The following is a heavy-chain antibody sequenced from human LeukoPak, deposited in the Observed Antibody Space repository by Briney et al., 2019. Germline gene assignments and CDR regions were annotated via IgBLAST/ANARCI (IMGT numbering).Heavy chain of an antibody. V-gene: IGHV3-11*01. D-gene: IGHD3-3*01. J-gene: IGHJ3*01. Sequence: GGSLRLPCAASGFAFSDFYMSWIRQAPGKGLEWLSYIDSSSRTIYYADSVEGRFTISRDNAENSVYLQMNSLRAEDTALYYCARDPPNDFWSGRYAFDLWGQGTKVTVSS. CDR3: ARDPPNDFWSGRYAFDL. CDR1: GFAFSDFY. CDR2: IDSSSRTI.